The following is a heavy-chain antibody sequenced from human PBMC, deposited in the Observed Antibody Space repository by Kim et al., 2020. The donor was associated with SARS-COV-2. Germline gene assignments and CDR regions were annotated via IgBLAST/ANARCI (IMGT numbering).Heavy chain of an antibody. Sequence: GGSLRLSCAASGFTFSSYAMHWVRQAPGKGLEWVAVISYDGSNKYYADSVKGRFTISRDNSKNTLYLQMNSLRAEDTAVYYCAGDYGDPVDPPDYWGQGTLVTVSS. J-gene: IGHJ4*02. V-gene: IGHV3-30*04. D-gene: IGHD4-17*01. CDR3: AGDYGDPVDPPDY. CDR1: GFTFSSYA. CDR2: ISYDGSNK.